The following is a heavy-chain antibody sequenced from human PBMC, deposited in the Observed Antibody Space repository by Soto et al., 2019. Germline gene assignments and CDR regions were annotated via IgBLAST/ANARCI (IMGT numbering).Heavy chain of an antibody. CDR2: ISYDGSNK. J-gene: IGHJ4*02. Sequence: QVQLVESGGGVVQPGRSLRRSCAASGFTFSSYAMHWVRQAPGKGLEWVAVISYDGSNKYYADSVKGRFTISRDNSKNTLYLHMNSLRAEDTAVYDCARDLSHSSSWNDYWGQGTLVTVSS. D-gene: IGHD6-13*01. V-gene: IGHV3-30-3*01. CDR3: ARDLSHSSSWNDY. CDR1: GFTFSSYA.